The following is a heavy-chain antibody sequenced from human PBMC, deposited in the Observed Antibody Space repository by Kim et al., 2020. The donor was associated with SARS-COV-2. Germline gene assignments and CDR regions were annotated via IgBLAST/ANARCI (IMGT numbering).Heavy chain of an antibody. J-gene: IGHJ6*02. CDR3: AKGGMDKLYPYYYGMDV. CDR2: ISGSGGST. Sequence: GGSLRLSCAASGFTFSSYAMSWVRQAPGKGLEWVSAISGSGGSTYYADSVKGRFTISRDNSKNTLYLQMNSLRAEDTAVYYCAKGGMDKLYPYYYGMDVWGQGTTVTVSS. CDR1: GFTFSSYA. D-gene: IGHD2-8*01. V-gene: IGHV3-23*01.